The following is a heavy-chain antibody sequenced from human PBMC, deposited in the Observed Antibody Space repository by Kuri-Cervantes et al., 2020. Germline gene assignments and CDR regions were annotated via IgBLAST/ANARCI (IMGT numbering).Heavy chain of an antibody. J-gene: IGHJ6*03. CDR2: ISSSSSYV. V-gene: IGHV3-21*01. D-gene: IGHD2-15*01. Sequence: GESLKISCAASGFTFSSYAMSWVRQAPGKGLEWVSSISSSSSYVYYADSVKGRFTISRDNAKNSLYLQMNSLRAEDTAVYYCARVVAATPYYYYYMDVWGKGTTVTVSS. CDR3: ARVVAATPYYYYYMDV. CDR1: GFTFSSYA.